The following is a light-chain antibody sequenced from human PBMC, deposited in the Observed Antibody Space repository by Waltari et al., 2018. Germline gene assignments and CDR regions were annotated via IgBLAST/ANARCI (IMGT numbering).Light chain of an antibody. J-gene: IGKJ4*01. Sequence: TQSPGTLSLSVGDRVTITCRASRDITNYVNWYQQKAGKAPQLLIYAASSLQGGVPSRFSGGGSGTDFNLTITSLRPDDFATYYCQQTYNIPRTFGGGTKVEIK. CDR2: AAS. CDR1: RDITNY. V-gene: IGKV1-39*01. CDR3: QQTYNIPRT.